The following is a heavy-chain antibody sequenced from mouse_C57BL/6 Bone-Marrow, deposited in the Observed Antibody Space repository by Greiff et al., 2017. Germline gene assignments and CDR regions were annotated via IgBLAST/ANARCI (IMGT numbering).Heavy chain of an antibody. J-gene: IGHJ2*02. D-gene: IGHD2-13*01. Sequence: VQLQQSGAELVKPGASVKLSCKASGYTFTDYCMHWVKQRPGQGLEWIGDINPSSGYTKYNQKFKGKATLTVDKSSSTAYMELSSLTYEDSAVYYCEWGDDGSFDYWGQGTSLTVSS. V-gene: IGHV1-7*01. CDR1: GYTFTDYC. CDR3: EWGDDGSFDY. CDR2: INPSSGYT.